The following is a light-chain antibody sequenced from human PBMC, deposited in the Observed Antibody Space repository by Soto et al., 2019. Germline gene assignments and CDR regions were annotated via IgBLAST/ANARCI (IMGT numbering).Light chain of an antibody. J-gene: IGKJ5*01. V-gene: IGKV3-20*01. CDR3: QQYGSSPPIT. Sequence: EIGLTQSPGTLSLYPGERATLSCRASQSLNSSYLAWYQQKPGQAPRLLIYDASSRATGIPDRFSGSGSGTDFTLTISRLEPEDSAVYYCQQYGSSPPITFGQGARLEIK. CDR1: QSLNSSY. CDR2: DAS.